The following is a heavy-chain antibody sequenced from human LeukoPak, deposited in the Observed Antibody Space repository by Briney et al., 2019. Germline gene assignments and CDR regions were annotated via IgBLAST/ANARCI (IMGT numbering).Heavy chain of an antibody. CDR3: AKDRGYSYGYFSPYFDY. V-gene: IGHV3-23*01. CDR1: GFTSSSYA. Sequence: GGSLRLSCAASGFTSSSYAMSWVRQAPGKGLEWVSAISGSGGSTYYADSVKGRFTISRDNSKNTLYLQMNSLRAEDTAVYYCAKDRGYSYGYFSPYFDYWGQGTLVTASS. D-gene: IGHD5-18*01. J-gene: IGHJ4*02. CDR2: ISGSGGST.